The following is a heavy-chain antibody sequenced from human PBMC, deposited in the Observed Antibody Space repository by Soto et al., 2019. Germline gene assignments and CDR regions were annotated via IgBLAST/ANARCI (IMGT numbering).Heavy chain of an antibody. D-gene: IGHD1-26*01. V-gene: IGHV3-64*01. CDR3: ARDTISGSDSFEY. CDR1: GFTFSRHA. J-gene: IGHJ4*02. CDR2: ISSNGGST. Sequence: EVQLVESGGGLVQPGGSLRLSCAASGFTFSRHAMHWFRQAPGKGLEYVSAISSNGGSTYYANSVKGRFTISRDNSKNTLYLQMGSLRAEDMAVYYCARDTISGSDSFEYWGQGTLVTVSS.